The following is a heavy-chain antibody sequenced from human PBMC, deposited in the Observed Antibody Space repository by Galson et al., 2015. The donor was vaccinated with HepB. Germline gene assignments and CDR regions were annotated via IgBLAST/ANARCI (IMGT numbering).Heavy chain of an antibody. J-gene: IGHJ3*02. CDR1: GFTFSSYA. CDR2: ISYDGSNK. D-gene: IGHD1-26*01. CDR3: AREWELLLGPGEGAFDI. V-gene: IGHV3-30-3*01. Sequence: SLRLSCAASGFTFSSYAMHWVRQAPGKGLEWVAVISYDGSNKYYADSVKGRFTISRDNSKNTLYLQMNSLRAEDTAVYYCAREWELLLGPGEGAFDIWGQGTMVTVSS.